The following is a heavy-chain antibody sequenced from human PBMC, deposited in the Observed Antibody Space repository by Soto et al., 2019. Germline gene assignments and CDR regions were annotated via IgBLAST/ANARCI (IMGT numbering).Heavy chain of an antibody. D-gene: IGHD2-2*01. CDR3: ARVPDR. Sequence: QLQLQEPGSGLVKPSQTLSLTCAVSGGSISSGGYSWSWIRQPPGKGLEWIGYIYHSGSTYYNPSLKSLVTISVDRSKNQFSLKLNSVTAADTAVYYCARVPDRWGQGTLVTVSS. CDR2: IYHSGST. J-gene: IGHJ5*02. V-gene: IGHV4-30-2*01. CDR1: GGSISSGGYS.